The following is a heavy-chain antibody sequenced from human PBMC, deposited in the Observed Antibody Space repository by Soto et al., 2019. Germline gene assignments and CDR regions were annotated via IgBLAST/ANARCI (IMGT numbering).Heavy chain of an antibody. D-gene: IGHD3-3*02. V-gene: IGHV1-69*12. CDR1: GGTFRTSA. CDR2: IMPVFPTP. Sequence: QVQLVQSGAEVKKPGSSVKVSCKTSGGTFRTSAISWVRQAPGQGLEWMGGIMPVFPTPDYAQKFQGRVTITADESTSTAYMDLSSLRSEDTAVYYCARDKDRQQLGGNYYYIMDVWGQGTTVTVSS. J-gene: IGHJ6*01. CDR3: ARDKDRQQLGGNYYYIMDV.